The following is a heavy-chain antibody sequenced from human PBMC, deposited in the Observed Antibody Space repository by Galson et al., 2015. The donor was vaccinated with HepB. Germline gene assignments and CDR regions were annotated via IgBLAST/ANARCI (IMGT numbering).Heavy chain of an antibody. D-gene: IGHD1-1*01. CDR1: GGSFSGYY. J-gene: IGHJ6*02. CDR2: INHSGST. Sequence: SETLSLTCAVYGGSFSGYYWSWIRQPPGKGLEWIGEINHSGSTNYNPSLKSRVTISVDTSKNQFSLKLSSVTAADTAVYYCARGAERRTGYYYGMDVWGQGTTVTVSS. V-gene: IGHV4-34*01. CDR3: ARGAERRTGYYYGMDV.